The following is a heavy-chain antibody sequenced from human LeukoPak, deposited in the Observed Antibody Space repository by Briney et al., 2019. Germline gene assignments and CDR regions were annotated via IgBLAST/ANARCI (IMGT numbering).Heavy chain of an antibody. D-gene: IGHD3-9*01. CDR3: ARGVLRYFDWLLSQYYFDY. J-gene: IGHJ4*02. Sequence: SETLSLTCTVSGGSITSSNYYWGWIRQPPGKGLEWIGSIYYSGSTYYNPSLKSRVTISVDTSKKQFSLELSSVTAADTAVYYCARGVLRYFDWLLSQYYFDYWGQGTLVTVSS. V-gene: IGHV4-39*01. CDR2: IYYSGST. CDR1: GGSITSSNYY.